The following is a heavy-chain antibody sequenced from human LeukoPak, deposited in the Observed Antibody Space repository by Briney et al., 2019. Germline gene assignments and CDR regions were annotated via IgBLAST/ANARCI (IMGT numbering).Heavy chain of an antibody. CDR3: ARVGIRGMITFGGVIAPIDY. D-gene: IGHD3-16*02. CDR2: INHSGST. J-gene: IGHJ4*02. V-gene: IGHV4-34*01. Sequence: SETLSLTCAVYGGSFSGYYWSWIRQPPGKGLEWIGEINHSGSTNYNPSLKSRVTISVDTSKNQFSLKLSSVTAADTAVYYCARVGIRGMITFGGVIAPIDYWGQGTLVTVSS. CDR1: GGSFSGYY.